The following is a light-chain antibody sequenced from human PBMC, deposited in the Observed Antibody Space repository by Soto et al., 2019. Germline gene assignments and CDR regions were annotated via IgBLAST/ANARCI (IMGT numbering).Light chain of an antibody. CDR2: DTS. Sequence: EVVMRQSPATLSVSPGGGATLSCRASQGIGDTLAWYQHKPGQTPRLLIYDTSTRATGVPTRFSGSRSGAEFTLTINSLQYEDFAVYYCQPYNNWPLTFGAAPKVDIK. J-gene: IGKJ4*01. CDR1: QGIGDT. V-gene: IGKV3-15*01. CDR3: QPYNNWPLT.